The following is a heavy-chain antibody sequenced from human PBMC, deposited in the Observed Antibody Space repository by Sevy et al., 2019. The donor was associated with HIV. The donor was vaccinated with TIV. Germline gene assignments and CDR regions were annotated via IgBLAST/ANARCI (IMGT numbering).Heavy chain of an antibody. CDR1: GFSFDSYG. J-gene: IGHJ6*03. CDR2: ISGSGTRT. V-gene: IGHV3-23*01. Sequence: GGSLRLSCAVSGFSFDSYGMTWVRQAPGKGLEWVSGISGSGTRTYYADSVKGRFSISRENSKNRLYLQMNSLRSEDTAIDYCGKGGGGHYDPDEIGYYFYYYNMDVWGKGTTVTVSS. CDR3: GKGGGGHYDPDEIGYYFYYYNMDV. D-gene: IGHD3-22*01.